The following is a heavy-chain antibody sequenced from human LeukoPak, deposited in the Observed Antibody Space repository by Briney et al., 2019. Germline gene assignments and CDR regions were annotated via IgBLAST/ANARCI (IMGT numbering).Heavy chain of an antibody. CDR2: ISYDGSDK. CDR1: GFTFSSYA. J-gene: IGHJ4*02. V-gene: IGHV3-30*04. D-gene: IGHD3-22*01. CDR3: ARDLRSSGYYAFDY. Sequence: GGSLRLSCAASGFTFSSYAMYWVRQAPGKGLEWVAVISYDGSDKFYAGSVKGRFTISRDSSKNTLYLQMNSLRPEDTAVYYCARDLRSSGYYAFDYWGQGTLVTVSS.